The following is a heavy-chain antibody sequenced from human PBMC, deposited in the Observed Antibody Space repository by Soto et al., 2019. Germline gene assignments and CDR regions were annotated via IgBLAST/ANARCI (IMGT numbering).Heavy chain of an antibody. J-gene: IGHJ4*02. CDR2: TYYRSKWYN. CDR3: ARGKNPLLWFGESPDYYFDY. CDR1: GDSVSSNSAA. V-gene: IGHV6-1*01. Sequence: TLSLTCAISGDSVSSNSAAWNWIRQSPSRGLEWLGRTYYRSKWYNDYAVSVKSRITINPDTSKNQFSLQLNSVTPEDTAVYYCARGKNPLLWFGESPDYYFDYWGQGTLVTVSS. D-gene: IGHD3-10*01.